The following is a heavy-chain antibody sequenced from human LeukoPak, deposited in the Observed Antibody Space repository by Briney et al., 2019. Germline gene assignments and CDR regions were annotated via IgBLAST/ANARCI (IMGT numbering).Heavy chain of an antibody. V-gene: IGHV3-23*01. CDR1: GFTFSSYA. J-gene: IGHJ4*02. Sequence: GGSLRLSCAASGFTFSSYAMSWVRQAPGKGLEWVSAISGSGGSTYYADSVKGRFTISRGNSKNTLYLQMNSLRAEDTAVYYCASAPLSVTDSEKGYWGQGTLVTVSS. D-gene: IGHD2-15*01. CDR2: ISGSGGST. CDR3: ASAPLSVTDSEKGY.